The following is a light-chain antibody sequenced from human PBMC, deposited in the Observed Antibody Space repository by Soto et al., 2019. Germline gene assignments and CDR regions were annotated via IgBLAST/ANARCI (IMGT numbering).Light chain of an antibody. CDR3: QVWAGGSDRHVV. CDR1: NIGGKS. CDR2: ADS. Sequence: SYELTQPPSVSVAPGQTASITCGGDNIGGKSVHWYLQRPGQAPVLVVYADSDRPSRIPERFSGSNSGNTATLTISRVEAGDEADYYCQVWAGGSDRHVVFGGGTKLTVL. J-gene: IGLJ2*01. V-gene: IGLV3-21*02.